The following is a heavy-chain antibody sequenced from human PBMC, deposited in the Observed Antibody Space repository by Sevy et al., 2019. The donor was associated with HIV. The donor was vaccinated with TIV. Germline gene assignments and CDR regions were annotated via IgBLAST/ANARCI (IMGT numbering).Heavy chain of an antibody. CDR3: AKGYCSGGSCPRDYYYYGMDV. Sequence: GGSLRLSCAASGFTFTSYAMNWVRQAPGKGLDWVSYISGSGRSTYYADSVEGRFTIPRDNSKNTLSLQMNSLRADDTAVYYCAKGYCSGGSCPRDYYYYGMDVWGQGTTVTVSS. CDR1: GFTFTSYA. CDR2: ISGSGRST. J-gene: IGHJ6*02. V-gene: IGHV3-23*01. D-gene: IGHD2-15*01.